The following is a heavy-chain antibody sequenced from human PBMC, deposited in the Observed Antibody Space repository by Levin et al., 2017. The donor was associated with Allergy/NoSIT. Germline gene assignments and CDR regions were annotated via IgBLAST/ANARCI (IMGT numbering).Heavy chain of an antibody. CDR2: KGPDGSLN. J-gene: IGHJ3*01. V-gene: IGHV3-7*04. CDR1: EFTFMDQG. CDR3: ARGPF. Sequence: GGSLRLSCAASEFTFMDQGWGGVRRAPGKGLKGLAIKGPDGSLNSYVDSVQGRFIVSRANSKTSLYLEMHSLRSEDTAVYYCARGPFWGQGTMVTVSS.